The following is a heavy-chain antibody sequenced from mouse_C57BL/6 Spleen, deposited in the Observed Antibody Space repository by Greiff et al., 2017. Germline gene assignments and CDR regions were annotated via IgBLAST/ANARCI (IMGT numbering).Heavy chain of an antibody. CDR1: GYSITSGYY. CDR2: ISYDGSN. V-gene: IGHV3-6*01. Sequence: VQLKESGPGLVKPSQSLSLTCSVTGYSITSGYYWNWIRQFPGNKLEWMGYISYDGSNNYNPSLKNRISITRDTSKNQFFLKLNSVTTEDTATYYCAREEENAMDYWGQGTSVTVSS. J-gene: IGHJ4*01. CDR3: AREEENAMDY.